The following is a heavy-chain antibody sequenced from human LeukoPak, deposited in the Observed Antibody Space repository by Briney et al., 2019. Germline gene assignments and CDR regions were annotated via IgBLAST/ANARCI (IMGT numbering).Heavy chain of an antibody. V-gene: IGHV3-30-3*01. CDR1: GFTFSNYA. CDR2: IAFDGSTK. J-gene: IGHJ4*02. D-gene: IGHD4-23*01. Sequence: GRSLGLSCAASGFTFSNYAMHWVRQAPGKGLEWVEVIAFDGSTKYYADSVKGRFTISRDNSKHTLYLKMNSLGAEDTAVYYCARALAVSYGSNYYFCYWGQGTLVTVSS. CDR3: ARALAVSYGSNYYFCY.